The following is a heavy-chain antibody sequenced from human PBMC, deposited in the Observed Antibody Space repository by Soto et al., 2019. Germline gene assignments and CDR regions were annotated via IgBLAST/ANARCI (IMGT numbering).Heavy chain of an antibody. CDR2: IYYSGST. D-gene: IGHD1-26*01. CDR3: ASRWTLATTTGDAFDL. Sequence: QVQLQESGPGLVKPSETLSLTCTVSNGSIINYYWYWIRQPPGKGLEWIGFIYYSGSTNYNPYLEGRFTMSVDMSRNQLSLKLNSVTAADTAVYYCASRWTLATTTGDAFDLWGQGTMVTVSS. J-gene: IGHJ3*01. V-gene: IGHV4-59*01. CDR1: NGSIINYY.